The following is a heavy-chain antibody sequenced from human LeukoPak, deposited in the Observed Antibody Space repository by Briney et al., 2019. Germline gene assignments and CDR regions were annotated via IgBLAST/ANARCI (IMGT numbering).Heavy chain of an antibody. Sequence: GASVKVSCKASGFTFTSYGISWVREAPGQGIEWMGWISGGNGNTNYAQKLQGRVTMTTDTSTSTAYMELRSLRSDDTAVYYCASSFGSSSWYYFDYWGQGTLVTVSS. CDR3: ASSFGSSSWYYFDY. CDR1: GFTFTSYG. CDR2: ISGGNGNT. V-gene: IGHV1-18*01. J-gene: IGHJ4*02. D-gene: IGHD6-13*01.